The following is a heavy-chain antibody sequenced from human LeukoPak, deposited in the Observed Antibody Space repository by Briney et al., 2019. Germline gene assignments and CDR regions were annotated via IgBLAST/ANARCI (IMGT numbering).Heavy chain of an antibody. CDR2: ISGSGDNT. V-gene: IGHV3-23*01. CDR3: AKERSSGVYRLFDY. J-gene: IGHJ4*02. CDR1: GFTFSTYA. Sequence: GGSLRLSCAASGFTFSTYAMNWVRQAPGKGLEWVSGISGSGDNTYYTDSVKGRFTISRDNSKETLYLQMNSLRAEDTAVYYCAKERSSGVYRLFDYWGQGTLVTVSS. D-gene: IGHD3-22*01.